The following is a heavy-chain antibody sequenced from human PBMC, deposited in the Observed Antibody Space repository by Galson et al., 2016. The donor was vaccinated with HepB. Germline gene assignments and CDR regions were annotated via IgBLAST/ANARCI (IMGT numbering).Heavy chain of an antibody. V-gene: IGHV3-74*01. D-gene: IGHD3-3*01. CDR2: IHIDGSST. J-gene: IGHJ3*02. Sequence: SLRLSCAVSGFTFSSYWMHWVRQAPGKGLVWVSRIHIDGSSTNYADSVRGRFTISRDNTTNTLDLQMESLRAEDTAVYYCARESNPYAYNGIWSGYFFALDMWGQGTMVTVSA. CDR1: GFTFSSYW. CDR3: ARESNPYAYNGIWSGYFFALDM.